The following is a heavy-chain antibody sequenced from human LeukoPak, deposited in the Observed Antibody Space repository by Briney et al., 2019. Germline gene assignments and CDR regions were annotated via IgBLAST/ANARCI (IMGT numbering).Heavy chain of an antibody. CDR2: IDYSGRT. J-gene: IGHJ6*03. CDR1: GVSISSSRYY. CDR3: ARRGYFLYRKNYYYMDV. Sequence: SETLSLTCNVSGVSISSSRYYWGWIRQPPGKGLEWIGNIDYSGRTYSNPSLWSRLTISIDTSKNQFSLKLSSVTAADTAVYYCARRGYFLYRKNYYYMDVWGKGTTVTISS. V-gene: IGHV4-39*01. D-gene: IGHD2-8*01.